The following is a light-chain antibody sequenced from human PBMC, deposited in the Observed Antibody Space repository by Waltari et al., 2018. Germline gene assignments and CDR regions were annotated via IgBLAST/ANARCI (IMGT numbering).Light chain of an antibody. CDR3: CSYAGSYTWV. CDR2: DVS. V-gene: IGLV2-11*01. CDR1: SSDVGGSNS. Sequence: QSALTQPRSVSGSPGQSVTISCTGTSSDVGGSNSVSWYQQHTGKAPKLMIYDVSKRPSGVPDRFSGSKSGNTASLTISGLQAEDEADYYCCSYAGSYTWVFGGGTKLTVL. J-gene: IGLJ3*02.